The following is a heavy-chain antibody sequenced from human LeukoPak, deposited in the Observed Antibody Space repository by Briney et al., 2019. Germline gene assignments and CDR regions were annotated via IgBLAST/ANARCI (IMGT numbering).Heavy chain of an antibody. D-gene: IGHD2-2*01. CDR3: ARGESCYVAGCYYYGMDV. J-gene: IGHJ6*04. CDR1: GFTFSSYS. CDR2: ISSSSSYI. V-gene: IGHV3-21*04. Sequence: GGSLRLSCAASGFTFSSYSMNWVRQAPGKGLEWVSSISSSSSYIYYADSVKGRFTISRDNAKNSLYLQMNSLRSDDTAVYYCARGESCYVAGCYYYGMDVWGKGTTVTVSS.